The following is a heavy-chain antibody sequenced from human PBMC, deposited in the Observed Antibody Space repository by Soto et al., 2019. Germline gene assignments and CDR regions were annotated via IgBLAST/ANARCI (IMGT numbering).Heavy chain of an antibody. D-gene: IGHD3-22*01. CDR1: GGPLSSYA. J-gene: IGHJ4*02. CDR3: ATLSGVYYYDSSGYQRFDY. V-gene: IGHV1-69*01. Sequence: SVKVSCKASGGPLSSYAISWVRQAPGQGLEWMGGIIPIFGTANYAQKFQGRVTITADESTSTAYMELSSLRSEDTAVYYCATLSGVYYYDSSGYQRFDYWGQGTLVTVSX. CDR2: IIPIFGTA.